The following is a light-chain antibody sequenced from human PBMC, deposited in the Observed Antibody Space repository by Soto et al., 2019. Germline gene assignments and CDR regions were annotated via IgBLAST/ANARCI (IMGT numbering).Light chain of an antibody. CDR3: QQYRSSPPT. J-gene: IGKJ1*01. V-gene: IGKV3-20*01. Sequence: EKVMSMSQATMSVSTGERATISCRASQGVSSNLAWYQQKPGQAPRLLIYGASSRATGIPDRFSGSGSGTDFTLTISRLEPEDCAVYYCQQYRSSPPTVGQVTMGDI. CDR2: GAS. CDR1: QGVSSN.